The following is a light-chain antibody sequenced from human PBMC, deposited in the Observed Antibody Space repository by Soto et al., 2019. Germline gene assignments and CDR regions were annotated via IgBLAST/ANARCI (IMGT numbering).Light chain of an antibody. CDR1: QSVSSN. J-gene: IGKJ5*01. CDR2: GAS. CDR3: QQYVVGSTLS. V-gene: IGKV3D-15*01. Sequence: EIVMTQSPATLSVSPGERATLSCRASQSVSSNLAWYQQKPGQAPRLLICGASNRATGIPARFSGSGSGTDFTLTISRLEPEDFALYYCQQYVVGSTLSFGLGTRLEIK.